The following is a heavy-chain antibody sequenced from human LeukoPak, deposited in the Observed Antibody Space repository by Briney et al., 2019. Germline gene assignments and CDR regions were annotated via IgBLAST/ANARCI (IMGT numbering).Heavy chain of an antibody. D-gene: IGHD1-1*01. Sequence: GGSLRLSCAASGFTFSSYAMSWVRQAPGKGLEWVSAISGSGGSTYYADSVKGRFTISRDNFKNTLYLQMNSLRAEDTALYYCAKPVWQLIDFDYWGQGTLVTVSS. V-gene: IGHV3-23*01. CDR1: GFTFSSYA. J-gene: IGHJ4*02. CDR2: ISGSGGST. CDR3: AKPVWQLIDFDY.